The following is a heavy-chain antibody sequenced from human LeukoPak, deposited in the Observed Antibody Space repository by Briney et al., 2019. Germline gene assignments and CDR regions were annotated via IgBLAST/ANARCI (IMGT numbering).Heavy chain of an antibody. CDR2: IYHSGST. CDR1: GGSISSGGYY. J-gene: IGHJ4*02. Sequence: SETLSLTCTVSGGSISSGGYYWSWIRQPPGKGLEWIGYIYHSGSTYYNPSLKSRVTISVDRSKNQFSLKLSSVTAADTAVYYCASGKFRILLYWGQGTLVTVSS. D-gene: IGHD2-15*01. V-gene: IGHV4-30-2*01. CDR3: ASGKFRILLY.